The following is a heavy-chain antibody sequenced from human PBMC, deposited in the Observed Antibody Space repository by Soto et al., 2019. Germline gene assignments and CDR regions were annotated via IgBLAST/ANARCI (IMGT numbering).Heavy chain of an antibody. CDR1: GYNFSDYY. CDR2: LIPRNGQN. D-gene: IGHD5-18*01. J-gene: IGHJ4*02. CDR3: ARETDTAMVDY. V-gene: IGHV1-8*01. Sequence: QVQLVQSGAEVKKPGASVKVSCRTSGYNFSDYYVNWVRQAAGQGAEWMGWLIPRNGQNGYVQKFRGRVTMTRDTTIATVYLERSRLTSDDTAIYFCARETDTAMVDYWGQGTLVTVSS.